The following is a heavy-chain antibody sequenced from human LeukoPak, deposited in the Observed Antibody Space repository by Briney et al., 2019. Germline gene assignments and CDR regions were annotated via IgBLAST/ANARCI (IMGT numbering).Heavy chain of an antibody. CDR2: ISTNSGST. CDR1: GFTFSNYA. Sequence: PGGSLRLSCVMSGFTFSNYAMNWVRQAPGKGLEWISDISTNSGSTYHIESVRGRFTISRDNSKNTLYLQMNSLRAHDTAVYYCASGLYGGLFDNWGQGTLVTVSS. J-gene: IGHJ4*02. D-gene: IGHD4/OR15-4a*01. CDR3: ASGLYGGLFDN. V-gene: IGHV3-23*01.